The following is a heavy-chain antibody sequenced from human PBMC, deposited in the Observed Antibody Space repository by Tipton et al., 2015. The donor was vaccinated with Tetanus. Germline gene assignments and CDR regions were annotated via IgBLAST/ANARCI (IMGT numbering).Heavy chain of an antibody. V-gene: IGHV4-31*03. Sequence: TLSLTCTVSGGSISSGGYYWTWIRQHPGKGLEWIGNIYHRGGTYYNPSLKSRVTISVDTSKNQFSLKLSSVTAADTAVYYCARSKLLWFGESLSGFDSWGQGTLVTVSA. CDR2: IYHRGGT. D-gene: IGHD3-10*01. J-gene: IGHJ4*02. CDR3: ARSKLLWFGESLSGFDS. CDR1: GGSISSGGYY.